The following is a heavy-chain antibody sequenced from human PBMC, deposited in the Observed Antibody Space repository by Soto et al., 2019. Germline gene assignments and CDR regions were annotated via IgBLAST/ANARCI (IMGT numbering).Heavy chain of an antibody. CDR1: GCSISSSSYY. CDR2: IYYSGST. D-gene: IGHD2-15*01. Sequence: SETLSLTCTVSGCSISSSSYYWGWIRQPPGKGLEWIGSIYYSGSTYYNPSLKSRVTISVDTSKNQFSLKLSSVTAADTAVYYCARHRVVAATHPFNNWFDPWGQGTLVTVSS. J-gene: IGHJ5*02. CDR3: ARHRVVAATHPFNNWFDP. V-gene: IGHV4-39*01.